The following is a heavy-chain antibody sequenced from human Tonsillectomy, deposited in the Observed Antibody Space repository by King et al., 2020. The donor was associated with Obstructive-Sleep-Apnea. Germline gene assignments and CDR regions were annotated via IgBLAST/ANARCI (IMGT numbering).Heavy chain of an antibody. CDR2: IYHSGST. CDR3: ARDEQLIPYWYFDL. CDR1: GGSISSSSYY. V-gene: IGHV4-39*07. Sequence: QLQESGPGLVKPSETLSLTCTVSGGSISSSSYYWGWIRQPPGKGLEWIGSIYHSGSTYYNPSLKSRVTISVDTSKNQFSLKLNSVTAADTAVYYCARDEQLIPYWYFDLWAVAPWSLSPQ. J-gene: IGHJ2*01. D-gene: IGHD6-13*01.